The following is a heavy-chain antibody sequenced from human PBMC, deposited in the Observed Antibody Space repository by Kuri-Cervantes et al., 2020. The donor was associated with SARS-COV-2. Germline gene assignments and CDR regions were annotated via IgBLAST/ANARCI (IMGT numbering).Heavy chain of an antibody. CDR3: ARWEIRFLGSWFDP. V-gene: IGHV5-51*01. D-gene: IGHD3-3*01. CDR2: IYPGYSDT. J-gene: IGHJ5*02. CDR1: GYSFTSYW. Sequence: GGSLRLSCKGSGYSFTSYWIGWVRQMPGKGLEWMGIIYPGYSDTRYSPSFQGQVTISADKSISTAYLQWSSLKASDTAMYYCARWEIRFLGSWFDPWGQGTLVTVSS.